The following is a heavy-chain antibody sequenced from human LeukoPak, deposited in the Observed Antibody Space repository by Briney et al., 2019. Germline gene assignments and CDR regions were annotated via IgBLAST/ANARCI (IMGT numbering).Heavy chain of an antibody. V-gene: IGHV1-69*13. CDR3: ARGHNKANDWGYFDY. D-gene: IGHD3-9*01. J-gene: IGHJ4*02. CDR2: IIPIFGTA. CDR1: GGTFSSYA. Sequence: ASVKVSCKASGGTFSSYAISWVRQAPGQGLEWMGGIIPIFGTANYAQKFQGRVTITADESTSTAYMKLSSLRSEDTAVYYCARGHNKANDWGYFDYWGQGTLVTVSS.